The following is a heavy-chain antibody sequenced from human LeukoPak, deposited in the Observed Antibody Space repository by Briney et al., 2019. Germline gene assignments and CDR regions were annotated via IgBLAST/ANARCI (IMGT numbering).Heavy chain of an antibody. Sequence: SETLSLTCTVSGGSISSSSYYWGWIRQPPGKGLEWIGSIYYSRSTYYNPSLKSRVTISVDTSKNQFSLKLSSVTAADTAVYYCARRRFVVVPAAIPLDWGQGTLVTVSS. J-gene: IGHJ4*02. CDR1: GGSISSSSYY. V-gene: IGHV4-39*01. CDR3: ARRRFVVVPAAIPLD. D-gene: IGHD2-2*02. CDR2: IYYSRST.